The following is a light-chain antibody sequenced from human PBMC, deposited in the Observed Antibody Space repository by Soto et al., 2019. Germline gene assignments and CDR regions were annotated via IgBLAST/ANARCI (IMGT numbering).Light chain of an antibody. J-gene: IGKJ2*01. CDR3: QQYGNSPYT. CDR2: GAS. CDR1: ESVSSNY. V-gene: IGKV3-20*01. Sequence: EIVLTQSPGTLSLSPGERATLSCGANESVSSNYLAWYLQKPGQAPRLLIYGASSRAAGIPDRFSGSGSGTDFTLTISRLESEDFAVYYCQQYGNSPYTFGLGTKLEIK.